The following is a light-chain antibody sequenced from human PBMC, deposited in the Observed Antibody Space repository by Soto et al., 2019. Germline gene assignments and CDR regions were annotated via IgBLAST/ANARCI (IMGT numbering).Light chain of an antibody. V-gene: IGKV1-5*01. CDR2: DAS. CDR1: RSCNTW. J-gene: IGKJ1*01. Sequence: DIQMTQSPSTLSASVGDRVTITCRASRSCNTWLAWYQFKPGKAPKLLIHDASKLENGVPSRFSGSGSGTEFSLTISSLQPDDSAFYYCQQYNSFWTFGQGTKVDIK. CDR3: QQYNSFWT.